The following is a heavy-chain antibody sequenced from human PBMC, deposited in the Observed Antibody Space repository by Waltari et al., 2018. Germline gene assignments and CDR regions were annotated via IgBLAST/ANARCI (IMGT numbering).Heavy chain of an antibody. Sequence: EVHLEESGGALVKPGGSVRLSCAASGFPFSYAWMSWARQAPGKGLEWVGHVKSESDAGTTNYAAPVKGRFTISRDDSKNKLYLQMSSLKTEDTAVYYCTTGGWFNWDRYYFDYWGRGTLVTVSS. CDR2: VKSESDAGTT. CDR3: TTGGWFNWDRYYFDY. CDR1: GFPFSYAW. J-gene: IGHJ4*02. V-gene: IGHV3-15*02. D-gene: IGHD1-1*01.